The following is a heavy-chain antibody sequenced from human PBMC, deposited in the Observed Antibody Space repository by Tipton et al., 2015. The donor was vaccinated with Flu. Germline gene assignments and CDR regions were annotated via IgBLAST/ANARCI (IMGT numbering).Heavy chain of an antibody. Sequence: TLSLTCTVSGGPISSSSHYWGWIRQSPGRGLEWVGSIYYSGSTYYNPSLKSRVTISVDTSKNQFSLRLSSVTAADTAVYYCARGGVLWCPRDWGQGTLVTVSS. D-gene: IGHD4/OR15-4a*01. J-gene: IGHJ4*02. CDR3: ARGGVLWCPRD. CDR1: GGPISSSSHY. V-gene: IGHV4-39*07. CDR2: IYYSGST.